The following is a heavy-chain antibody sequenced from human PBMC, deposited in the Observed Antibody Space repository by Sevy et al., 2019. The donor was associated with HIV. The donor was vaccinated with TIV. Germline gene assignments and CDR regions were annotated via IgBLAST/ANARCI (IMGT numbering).Heavy chain of an antibody. V-gene: IGHV3-53*01. CDR3: ASGITMIVATDAFDI. J-gene: IGHJ3*02. CDR2: IYSGGST. D-gene: IGHD3-22*01. CDR1: GFTVSSNY. Sequence: GGSLRLSCAASGFTVSSNYMSWVRKAPGKGLEWVSFIYSGGSTYYADSVKGRFTISRDNSKNTLYLQMNSLRAEDTAVYYCASGITMIVATDAFDIWGQGTMVTVSS.